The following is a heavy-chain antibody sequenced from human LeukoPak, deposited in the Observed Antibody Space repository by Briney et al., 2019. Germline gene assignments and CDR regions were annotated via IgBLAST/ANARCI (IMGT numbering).Heavy chain of an antibody. CDR3: ERCGYSHGYGWGGGYYYYYMDV. Sequence: GGSLRLSCAASGVTFSNYWMSWVRQVPGKGLEWVANIKQDGSEFYYVDSVKGRFTISRDNAKNSLYLQMNSLRAEDTAVYYCERCGYSHGYGWGGGYYYYYMDVWGKGTTVTVSS. CDR2: IKQDGSEF. J-gene: IGHJ6*03. CDR1: GVTFSNYW. V-gene: IGHV3-7*01. D-gene: IGHD5-18*01.